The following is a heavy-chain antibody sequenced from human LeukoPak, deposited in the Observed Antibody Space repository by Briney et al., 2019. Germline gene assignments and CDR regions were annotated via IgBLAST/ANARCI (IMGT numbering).Heavy chain of an antibody. CDR2: VEGDGTRT. D-gene: IGHD3-22*01. J-gene: IGHJ3*02. CDR1: GFTFRTYW. Sequence: GESLRLSCAASGFTFRTYWMHWVRQAPGEGLVWVSSVEGDGTRTNYAGSVMGRFTISRDNAKNSLYLQMNSLRAEDTAVYYCARAWDTSGYYAFDIWGQGTMVTVSS. V-gene: IGHV3-74*01. CDR3: ARAWDTSGYYAFDI.